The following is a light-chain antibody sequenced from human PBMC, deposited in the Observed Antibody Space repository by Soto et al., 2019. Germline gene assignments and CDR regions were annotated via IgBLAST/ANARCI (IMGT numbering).Light chain of an antibody. J-gene: IGLJ1*01. CDR3: SSYTSSITYV. Sequence: QSALTQPASVSGSPGQSITISCTGTSSDVGGYHYVSWYQQYPGKAPKVMIYDVSNRPSGVSNGFSGSKSGTTASLTISGLQADDEADYYCSSYTSSITYVFGTGTKVTAL. CDR1: SSDVGGYHY. V-gene: IGLV2-14*01. CDR2: DVS.